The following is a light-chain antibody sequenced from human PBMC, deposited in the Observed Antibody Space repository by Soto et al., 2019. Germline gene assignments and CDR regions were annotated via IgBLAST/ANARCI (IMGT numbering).Light chain of an antibody. J-gene: IGKJ5*01. Sequence: ENVLTQSPGTLSLSPGERATLSCTASQSISSSYLAWYQQHPGQAPRLLIYAASSRATGIPDRFSGSGSGTDFTLTISRLEPEDFAVYYCQQCGSSPPMYTFGQGTRLEIK. V-gene: IGKV3-20*01. CDR2: AAS. CDR3: QQCGSSPPMYT. CDR1: QSISSSY.